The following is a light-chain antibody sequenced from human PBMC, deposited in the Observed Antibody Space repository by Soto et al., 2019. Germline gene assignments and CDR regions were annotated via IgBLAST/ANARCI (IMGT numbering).Light chain of an antibody. CDR3: QQYATPPVT. CDR1: QSVSNRY. CDR2: GAS. Sequence: EIVLTQSPGTLSLSPGERATLSCRASQSVSNRYLAWYQQKPGQAPRLLIYGASSRATGIPDRFSGSGSGTDFTLTINRLEPEDFAVYYCQQYATPPVTFGQGTKVDI. V-gene: IGKV3-20*01. J-gene: IGKJ1*01.